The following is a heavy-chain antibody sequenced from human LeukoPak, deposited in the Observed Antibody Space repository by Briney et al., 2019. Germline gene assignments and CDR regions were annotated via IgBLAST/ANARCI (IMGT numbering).Heavy chain of an antibody. V-gene: IGHV3-20*04. CDR1: GFSFDAYG. CDR3: ARVTHYYGSGSYSYSCYYYYMDV. Sequence: GRSLRLACAAAGFSFDAYGMSWVRLAAGKGLEWLSGINLNGGSTGYADSVKGRFTISRDNAKHSLYLQMNRLRAEDTALYYCARVTHYYGSGSYSYSCYYYYMDVWGKGTTVTVSS. CDR2: INLNGGST. J-gene: IGHJ6*03. D-gene: IGHD3-10*01.